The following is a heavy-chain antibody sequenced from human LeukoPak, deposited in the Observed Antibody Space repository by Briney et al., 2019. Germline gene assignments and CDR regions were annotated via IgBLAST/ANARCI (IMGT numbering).Heavy chain of an antibody. J-gene: IGHJ4*02. CDR2: INQDSSEK. D-gene: IGHD2-15*01. Sequence: QPGGSLRLSCAASGFTVSSNYMSWVRQAPGKGLEWVANINQDSSEKYYVDSVKGRFTISRDNAKNSLYLQLNTLRPEDTAVYYCVQGWRDNWGQGTLVTVSS. CDR1: GFTVSSNY. CDR3: VQGWRDN. V-gene: IGHV3-7*01.